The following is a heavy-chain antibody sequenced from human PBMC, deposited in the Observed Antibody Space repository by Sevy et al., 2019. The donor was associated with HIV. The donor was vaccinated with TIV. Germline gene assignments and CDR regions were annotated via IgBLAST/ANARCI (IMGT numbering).Heavy chain of an antibody. Sequence: GESLKISCAASGFSFRSYWMSWVRQAPGKGLEWGANINQDGSVKYYLGSVMGRFTSSGDSASKSGYLQINSLRADDAARYYCAMTGAYADTYYHHYAMDVWGQGTSVTVSS. CDR1: GFSFRSYW. CDR3: AMTGAYADTYYHHYAMDV. CDR2: INQDGSVK. D-gene: IGHD4-17*01. V-gene: IGHV3-7*03. J-gene: IGHJ6*02.